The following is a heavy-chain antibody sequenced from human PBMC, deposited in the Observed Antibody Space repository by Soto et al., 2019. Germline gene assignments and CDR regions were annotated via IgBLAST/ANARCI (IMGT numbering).Heavy chain of an antibody. Sequence: ASVKVSCKASGYSISAYYIHWVRQAPGQGLEWMVCIDPKNGGTVSAQKFQGRLTMTRDTSISTVYMDLSGLTSDDTALYYCGRDDYGIFPYWGQGSLVTVSS. CDR2: IDPKNGGT. V-gene: IGHV1-2*02. CDR1: GYSISAYY. D-gene: IGHD3-10*01. J-gene: IGHJ4*02. CDR3: GRDDYGIFPY.